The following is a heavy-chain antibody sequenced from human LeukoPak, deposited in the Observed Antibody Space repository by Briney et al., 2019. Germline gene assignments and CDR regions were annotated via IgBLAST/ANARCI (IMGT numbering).Heavy chain of an antibody. CDR3: AREHGYGDYFDY. CDR1: GGSISSYY. J-gene: IGHJ4*02. Sequence: PSETLSLTCTVSGGSISSYYWSWIRQPPGKGLEWIGYIYYSGSTNYNPSLKSRVTISVDTSKNQFSLKLSSVTAANTAVYYCAREHGYGDYFDYWGQGTLVTVSS. V-gene: IGHV4-59*01. D-gene: IGHD4-17*01. CDR2: IYYSGST.